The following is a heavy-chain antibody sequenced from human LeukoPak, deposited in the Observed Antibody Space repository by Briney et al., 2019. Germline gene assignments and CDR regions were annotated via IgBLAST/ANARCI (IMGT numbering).Heavy chain of an antibody. CDR2: INSDGSSA. V-gene: IGHV3-74*01. CDR3: VRDKFGTFIYGSSCFDS. J-gene: IGHJ4*02. CDR1: GFTFSSYW. D-gene: IGHD6-6*01. Sequence: GGSLRLSCAASGFTFSSYWMHWVRQAPGKGLVWVSRINSDGSSAIYADSVKGRFTFSRDNAKNTLYLQMNSLRAEDTAVYYCVRDKFGTFIYGSSCFDSWGQGTLVTVSS.